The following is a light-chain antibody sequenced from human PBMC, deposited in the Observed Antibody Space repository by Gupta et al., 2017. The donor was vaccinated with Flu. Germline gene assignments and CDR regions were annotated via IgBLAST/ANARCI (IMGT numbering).Light chain of an antibody. CDR1: QNVGSSY. CDR2: GAS. Sequence: EIVLTQSPGTLSLSPGERATISCRASQNVGSSYLCWYKQKPGQAPRLLIYGASSRATVIPDRFSGSGSGTYFTLTISRLDPEVFALYYCQLYGSSSITFGQGTRLEIK. J-gene: IGKJ5*01. V-gene: IGKV3-20*01. CDR3: QLYGSSSIT.